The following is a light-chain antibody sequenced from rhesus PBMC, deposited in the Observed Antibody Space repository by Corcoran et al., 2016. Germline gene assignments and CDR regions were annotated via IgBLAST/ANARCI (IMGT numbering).Light chain of an antibody. CDR3: QHGYGTPPT. V-gene: IGKV1-25*01. CDR2: YAS. J-gene: IGKJ1*01. Sequence: DIQMTHSPSCLSASVGDTVTITCRASQGISTNLAWYQQKPGKVPKLLIYYASTLQSGVPSRFSGSGTGTDFTSTISSLQPEDFATYYGQHGYGTPPTFGQGTKVGIK. CDR1: QGISTN.